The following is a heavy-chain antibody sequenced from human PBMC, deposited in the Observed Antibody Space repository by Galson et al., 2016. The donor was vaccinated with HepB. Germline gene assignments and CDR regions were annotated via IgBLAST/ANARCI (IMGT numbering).Heavy chain of an antibody. Sequence: SVKVSCKASGGTFSNYAISWVRQAPGQGLEWMGGIIPKFSTPKYAKKFRGRVAITADESTSTAYMELSSLRSEDTAVYYCARDEGGLMTTVRFDPWGQGTLVTVSS. CDR3: ARDEGGLMTTVRFDP. CDR1: GGTFSNYA. V-gene: IGHV1-69*13. D-gene: IGHD4-17*01. CDR2: IIPKFSTP. J-gene: IGHJ5*02.